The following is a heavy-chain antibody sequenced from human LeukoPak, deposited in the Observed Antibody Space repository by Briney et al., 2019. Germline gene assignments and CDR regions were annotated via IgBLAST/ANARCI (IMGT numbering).Heavy chain of an antibody. CDR3: ARHGGTAYSSSWYNWFDP. Sequence: SETLSLTCTVSGGSISSYYWSWIRQPPGKGLEWIGYVYYSGSTNYNPSLKSRVTISVDTSKNQFSLKLSSVTAADTAVYYCARHGGTAYSSSWYNWFDPWGQGTLVTVSS. D-gene: IGHD6-13*01. J-gene: IGHJ5*02. CDR2: VYYSGST. V-gene: IGHV4-59*08. CDR1: GGSISSYY.